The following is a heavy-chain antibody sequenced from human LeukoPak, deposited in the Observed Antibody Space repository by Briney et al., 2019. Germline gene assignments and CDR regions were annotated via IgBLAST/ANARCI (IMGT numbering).Heavy chain of an antibody. J-gene: IGHJ4*02. V-gene: IGHV5-51*01. D-gene: IGHD2-21*01. CDR2: IYPGPGAGPGGSNP. Sequence: GESLKISGKSSGYTFTSYWIGWVRQMPGKGLEGMGIIYPGPGAGPGGSNPIYNPSFQGQVSISADNSITTAYLQWSSLKASDTAIYYCARHSTRPNWYSPIDYWGQGTLVTVSS. CDR1: GYTFTSYW. CDR3: ARHSTRPNWYSPIDY.